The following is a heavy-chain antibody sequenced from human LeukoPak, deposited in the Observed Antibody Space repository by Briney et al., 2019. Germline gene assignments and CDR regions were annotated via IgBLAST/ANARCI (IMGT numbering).Heavy chain of an antibody. D-gene: IGHD3-10*01. J-gene: IGHJ5*02. CDR3: ARGVVYYGSGKQFDP. Sequence: SETLSLTCAVYGGSFSGYYWSWIRQPPGKGLEWIGEINHSGSTNYNPSLKSRVTISVDTSKNQFSLKLSSVTAADTAVYYCARGVVYYGSGKQFDPWGQGTLVTVSS. V-gene: IGHV4-34*01. CDR2: INHSGST. CDR1: GGSFSGYY.